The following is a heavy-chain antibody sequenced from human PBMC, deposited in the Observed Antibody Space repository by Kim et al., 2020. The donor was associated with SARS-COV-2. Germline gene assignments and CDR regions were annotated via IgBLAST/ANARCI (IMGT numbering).Heavy chain of an antibody. J-gene: IGHJ4*02. CDR3: ARVPVGASSWYYFDS. D-gene: IGHD6-13*01. Sequence: DSLQGRCTISRDNAENSLYLEMNSLGADDTAVYYCARVPVGASSWYYFDSWGQGTLVTVSS. V-gene: IGHV3-11*05.